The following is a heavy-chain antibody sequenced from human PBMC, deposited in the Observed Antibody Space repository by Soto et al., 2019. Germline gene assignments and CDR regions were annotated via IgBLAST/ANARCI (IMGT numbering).Heavy chain of an antibody. V-gene: IGHV4-34*01. CDR1: GGSFSGYY. CDR2: INHSGST. D-gene: IGHD3-10*01. J-gene: IGHJ6*03. Sequence: SETLSLTCAVYGGSFSGYYWSWIRQPPGKGLEWIGEINHSGSTNYNPSLKSRVTISVDTSKNQFSLKLSSVTAADTAVYYCARGDYYGSGSYYRFYYYYYMDVWGKGTTVTVSS. CDR3: ARGDYYGSGSYYRFYYYYYMDV.